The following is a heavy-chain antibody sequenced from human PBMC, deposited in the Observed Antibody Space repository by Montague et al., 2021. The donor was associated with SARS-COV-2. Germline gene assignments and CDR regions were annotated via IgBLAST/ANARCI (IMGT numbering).Heavy chain of an antibody. CDR1: GFTFSSYE. D-gene: IGHD3-22*01. CDR2: ISSSGSTI. CDR3: ARVLVVTYYGMDV. V-gene: IGHV3-48*03. Sequence: SLRLSCAASGFTFSSYEMNWVRQAPGKGLEWVPYISSSGSTIYYADSVKGRFTISRDNAKSSLYLQMNSLRAEDTAVYYCARVLVVTYYGMDVWGQGTTVTVSS. J-gene: IGHJ6*02.